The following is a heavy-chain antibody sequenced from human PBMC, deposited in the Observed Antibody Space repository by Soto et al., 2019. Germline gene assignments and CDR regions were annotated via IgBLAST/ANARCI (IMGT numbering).Heavy chain of an antibody. CDR2: IYYSGST. D-gene: IGHD3-3*01. CDR3: ARALRFLEWLLSFDY. V-gene: IGHV4-39*02. CDR1: GGSISSSSYY. Sequence: QLQLQESGPGLVKPSETLSLTCTVSGGSISSSSYYWGWIRQPPGKGLEWIGSIYYSGSTYYNPSLKSRVTISVDTSKNNFSLKLSSVTAADTAVYYCARALRFLEWLLSFDYWGQGTLVTVSS. J-gene: IGHJ4*02.